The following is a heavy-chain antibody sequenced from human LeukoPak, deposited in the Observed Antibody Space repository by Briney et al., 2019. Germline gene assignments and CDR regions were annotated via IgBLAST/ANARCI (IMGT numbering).Heavy chain of an antibody. V-gene: IGHV3-21*05. CDR3: ERVAGRLYGLDY. CDR1: GFTFSSYS. J-gene: IGHJ4*02. CDR2: IDTSSNYI. Sequence: PGGSLRLSCAASGFTFSSYSMNWVRQAPGKGLEWISYIDTSSNYIYYADSVKGRFTISRDNAKNSLYLQMNSLRAEDTALYYCERVAGRLYGLDYWGQGTLVTVSS. D-gene: IGHD2-2*02.